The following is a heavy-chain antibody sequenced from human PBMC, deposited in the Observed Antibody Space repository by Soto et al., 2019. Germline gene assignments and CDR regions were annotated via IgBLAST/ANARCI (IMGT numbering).Heavy chain of an antibody. CDR3: ARAVPAALDAFDI. CDR2: IYSGGST. CDR1: GFTVSSKY. D-gene: IGHD2-2*01. Sequence: EVQLVESGGTLIQPGGSLRLSCAASGFTVSSKYMSWVRQAPGKGLEWVSVIYSGGSTYYADSVKGRFTISRDNSKNTLYLQMNSLRAEDTAVYYCARAVPAALDAFDIWGQGTMVTVSS. J-gene: IGHJ3*02. V-gene: IGHV3-53*01.